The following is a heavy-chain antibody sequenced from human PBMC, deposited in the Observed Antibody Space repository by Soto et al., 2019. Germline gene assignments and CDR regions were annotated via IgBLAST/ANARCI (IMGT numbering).Heavy chain of an antibody. Sequence: QVQLQESGPGLVKTSQTLSLTCTVSGGSTGSGCYYWSWIRQHPGKGLEWIGYIYYTGSTYYSPSLKSRVSISVDTSKNQFSLKLDSVTAADPAVYYCARADYGDRGLAFDSWGQGTLVTVSS. CDR1: GGSTGSGCYY. D-gene: IGHD4-17*01. CDR2: IYYTGST. V-gene: IGHV4-31*03. CDR3: ARADYGDRGLAFDS. J-gene: IGHJ4*02.